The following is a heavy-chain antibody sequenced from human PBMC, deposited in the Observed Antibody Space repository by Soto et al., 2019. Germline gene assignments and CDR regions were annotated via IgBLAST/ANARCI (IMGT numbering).Heavy chain of an antibody. V-gene: IGHV3-74*01. J-gene: IGHJ4*02. Sequence: GGSLRLSCAASGFTFSSYWMHWVRQVPGEGLVWVSRINSDGSSTVYADSVKGRFTISRDNSKNTLYLQVNSLRAEDTAVYYCARDYSMVVLVPGYWGQGTLVTVSS. CDR2: INSDGSST. D-gene: IGHD2-8*02. CDR3: ARDYSMVVLVPGY. CDR1: GFTFSSYW.